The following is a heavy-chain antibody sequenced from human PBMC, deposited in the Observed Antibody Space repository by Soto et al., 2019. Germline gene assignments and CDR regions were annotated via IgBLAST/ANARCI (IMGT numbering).Heavy chain of an antibody. D-gene: IGHD3-10*01. V-gene: IGHV1-69*01. CDR3: ARSYHSGTYGCFDP. CDR2: VIPLFDTR. Sequence: QIHLVQSGAEVRKPGSSVQVSCKASGGGVSSYAVNWVRQAPGQGLEWMGGVIPLFDTRSYAQKFQGRLTITADESTTTAYMELNSLTSDDTAIYYCARSYHSGTYGCFDPWGQGTLVTVSS. CDR1: GGGVSSYA. J-gene: IGHJ5*02.